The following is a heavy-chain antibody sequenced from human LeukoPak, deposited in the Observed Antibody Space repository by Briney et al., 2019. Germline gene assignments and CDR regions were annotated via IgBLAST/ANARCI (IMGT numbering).Heavy chain of an antibody. CDR2: VSSSSRSI. V-gene: IGHV3-48*02. CDR3: VLGSPFDY. J-gene: IGHJ4*02. CDR1: GFTFSRYR. D-gene: IGHD3-10*01. Sequence: PGGSLRLSCADSGFTFSRYRMNWVRQAPGKGGGRGSYVSSSSRSIYYADSVKGRFTISRDNANNSLSLQMNSLRDEDTAVYYCVLGSPFDYWGQGTLVTV.